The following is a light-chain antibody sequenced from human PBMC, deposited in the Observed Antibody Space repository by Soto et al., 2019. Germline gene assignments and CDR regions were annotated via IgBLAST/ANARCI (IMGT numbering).Light chain of an antibody. J-gene: IGKJ1*01. CDR3: QQYSSSPWT. CDR1: QSVTSNS. CDR2: DAS. Sequence: ENVLTQSPGTLSLSPGERATLSCRASQSVTSNSIAWYQQKPGQAPRLLIYDASTRATGIPDRFSGSGSGTDFTLTISRLETEDFALYHCQQYSSSPWTFGQGTKVEIK. V-gene: IGKV3-20*01.